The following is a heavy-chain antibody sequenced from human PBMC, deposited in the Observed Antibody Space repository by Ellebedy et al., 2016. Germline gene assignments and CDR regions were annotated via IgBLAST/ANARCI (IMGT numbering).Heavy chain of an antibody. CDR2: IDPSDSYT. Sequence: GGSLRLXCKGSGYSFTSYWISWVRQMPGKGLEWMGRIDPSDSYTNYSPSFQGHVTISADKSISTAYLQWSSLKASDTAMYYCARLAGLRLGELYSYYYYGMDVWGQGTTVTVSS. V-gene: IGHV5-10-1*01. CDR3: ARLAGLRLGELYSYYYYGMDV. CDR1: GYSFTSYW. D-gene: IGHD3-16*01. J-gene: IGHJ6*02.